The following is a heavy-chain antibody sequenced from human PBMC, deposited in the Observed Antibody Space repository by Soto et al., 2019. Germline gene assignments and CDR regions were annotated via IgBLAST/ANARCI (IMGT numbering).Heavy chain of an antibody. CDR2: TYYSGST. V-gene: IGHV4-39*02. CDR3: AREDGYKTGNFDY. Sequence: QLQLQESGPGLVKPSETLSLTCTVSGGSISSSSYYWGWIRQPPGKGLEWIGSTYYSGSTYYNPSLKSRVTISVDTSKNQCSLKLSSVTAADTAVYYCAREDGYKTGNFDYWGQGTLVTVSS. D-gene: IGHD5-12*01. J-gene: IGHJ4*02. CDR1: GGSISSSSYY.